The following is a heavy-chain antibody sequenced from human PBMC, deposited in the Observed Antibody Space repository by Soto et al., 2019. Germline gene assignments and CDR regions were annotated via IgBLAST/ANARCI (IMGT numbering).Heavy chain of an antibody. CDR1: CGSISVYS. V-gene: IGHV4-59*01. CDR2: INYRGST. D-gene: IGHD3-3*01. J-gene: IGHJ6*02. CDR3: ARVGYDFGSGYFGYWLDV. Sequence: XRTFTVSCGSISVYSWSWITQPPGNGLEWIGDINYRGSTNDMPSPKTPCTIAVDTSKNQTSLKLSSVKAGDAAVYYCARVGYDFGSGYFGYWLDVWGQGTTVTVSS.